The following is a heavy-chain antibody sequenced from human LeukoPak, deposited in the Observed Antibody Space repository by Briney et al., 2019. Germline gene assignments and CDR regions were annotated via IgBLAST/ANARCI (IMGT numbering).Heavy chain of an antibody. J-gene: IGHJ6*03. D-gene: IGHD5-18*01. Sequence: SETLSLTCTVSGGSISSYYWSWIRQPPGKGLEWIGYIHYSGSTNYNPSLKSRVAISVDTSKNQFSLKLSSVTAAETAVYHCAREGRYRYGYNEYHSYMDIWGKGTTVTVSS. CDR1: GGSISSYY. CDR3: AREGRYRYGYNEYHSYMDI. V-gene: IGHV4-59*01. CDR2: IHYSGST.